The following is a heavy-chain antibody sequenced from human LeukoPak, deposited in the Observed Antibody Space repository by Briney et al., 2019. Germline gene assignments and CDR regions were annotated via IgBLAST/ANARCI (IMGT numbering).Heavy chain of an antibody. CDR1: GFTFSGYA. J-gene: IGHJ4*02. CDR2: ISVSGSA. V-gene: IGHV3-23*01. Sequence: GGSLRLSCAASGFTFSGYAMIWVRQAPGKGLEWVSVISVSGSAYYADSVKGRFSISRDNSKNTVYLQMNSLRADDTAVYYCAKSIWFGEFTYYDYWAREPWSPSPQ. CDR3: AKSIWFGEFTYYDY. D-gene: IGHD3-10*01.